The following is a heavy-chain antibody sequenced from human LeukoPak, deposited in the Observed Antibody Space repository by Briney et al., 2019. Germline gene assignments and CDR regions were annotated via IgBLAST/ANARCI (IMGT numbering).Heavy chain of an antibody. V-gene: IGHV1-2*02. D-gene: IGHD3-22*01. CDR2: INPNSGGT. CDR1: GYTFTGYY. CDR3: ARGPSSGYYSSFDY. J-gene: IGHJ4*02. Sequence: ASVKVSCKASGYTFTGYYMHWVRQAPGQGLEWIGWINPNSGGTNYAQKFQGRVTMTRDTSISTAYMELSRLRSDDTAVYYCARGPSSGYYSSFDYWGQGTLVTVSS.